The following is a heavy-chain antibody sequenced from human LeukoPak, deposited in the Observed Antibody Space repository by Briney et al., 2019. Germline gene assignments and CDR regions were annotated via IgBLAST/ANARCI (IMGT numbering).Heavy chain of an antibody. CDR2: ISSSSSYI. J-gene: IGHJ4*02. D-gene: IGHD3-22*01. CDR1: GFTFSSYS. Sequence: GGSLRLSCAASGFTFSSYSMNWVRQAPGKGLEWVSSISSSSSYIYYADSVKGRSTISRDNAKNSLYLQMNSLRAEDTAVYYCARLPHYYDSQPFDYWGQGTLVTVSS. V-gene: IGHV3-21*01. CDR3: ARLPHYYDSQPFDY.